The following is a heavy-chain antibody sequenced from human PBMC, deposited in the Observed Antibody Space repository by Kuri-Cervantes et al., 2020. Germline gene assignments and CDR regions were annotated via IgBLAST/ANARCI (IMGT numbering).Heavy chain of an antibody. CDR3: SILSPGTTWAFDI. CDR2: ISYDGSNK. CDR1: GFTFSSYG. D-gene: IGHD1-7*01. Sequence: GESLKISCAASGFTFSSYGMHWVRQAPGKGLEWVAVISYDGSNKYYADSVKGRLTISRDNSKNTLYLQMNSLRAEDTAVYYCSILSPGTTWAFDIWGQGTMVTVSS. V-gene: IGHV3-30*03. J-gene: IGHJ3*02.